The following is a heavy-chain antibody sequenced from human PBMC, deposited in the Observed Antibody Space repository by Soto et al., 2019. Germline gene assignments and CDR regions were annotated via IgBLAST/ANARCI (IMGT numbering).Heavy chain of an antibody. CDR3: CTGFGIVRSGALAS. J-gene: IGHJ5*02. Sequence: EVRLMESGGGLVQPGGSLRVSCAASGFTFSSAWMIWARQAPGKGPECVGRIKSKTDGGTTAYTTGVKDRFTISREDSNTTLYLEMSSWDIEDAAVYYCCTGFGIVRSGALASWGQGVLVTVSS. CDR1: GFTFSSAW. CDR2: IKSKTDGGTT. V-gene: IGHV3-15*07. D-gene: IGHD3-10*01.